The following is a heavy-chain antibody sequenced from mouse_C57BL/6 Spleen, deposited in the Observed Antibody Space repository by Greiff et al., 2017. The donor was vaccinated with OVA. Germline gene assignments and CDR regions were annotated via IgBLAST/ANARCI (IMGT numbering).Heavy chain of an antibody. J-gene: IGHJ1*03. CDR1: GYTFTSYW. CDR3: ARWGIYYGNVGYFDV. CDR2: IDPSDSET. D-gene: IGHD2-1*01. Sequence: VQLQQPGAELVRPGSSVKLSCKASGYTFTSYWMHWVKQRPIQGLEWIGNIDPSDSETHYNQKFKDKATLTVDKSSSTAYMQLSSLTSEDSAVYYCARWGIYYGNVGYFDVWGTGTTVTVSS. V-gene: IGHV1-52*01.